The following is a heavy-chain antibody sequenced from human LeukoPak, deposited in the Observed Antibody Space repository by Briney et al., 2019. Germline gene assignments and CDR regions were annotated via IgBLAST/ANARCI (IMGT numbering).Heavy chain of an antibody. Sequence: GGSLRLSCAASGFTFSNYWMHWVRQVPGKGLVGVSRINSDGSSTSYADSVKGRFTISRGNAKNTLYLQMNSLRAEDTAVYYCARALRVAGTGGDNWFDPWGQGTLVTVSS. CDR2: INSDGSST. J-gene: IGHJ5*02. V-gene: IGHV3-74*01. D-gene: IGHD2-15*01. CDR1: GFTFSNYW. CDR3: ARALRVAGTGGDNWFDP.